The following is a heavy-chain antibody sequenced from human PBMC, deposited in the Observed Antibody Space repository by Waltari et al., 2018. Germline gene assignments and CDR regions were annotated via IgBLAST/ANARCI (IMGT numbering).Heavy chain of an antibody. CDR1: GGHFSSYT. V-gene: IGHV1-69*02. CDR3: ALPKAGTRGYNWFDP. CDR2: ITPIRGIA. Sequence: QVQLVQSGAEVKKPGSSVKVSCKASGGHFSSYTISWVRQAHGQGLEWMGRITPIRGIANDAQKFKGRVTITADKSTSTAYMERSSLRSEDTAVYYCALPKAGTRGYNWFDPWGQGTLVTVSS. D-gene: IGHD6-19*01. J-gene: IGHJ5*02.